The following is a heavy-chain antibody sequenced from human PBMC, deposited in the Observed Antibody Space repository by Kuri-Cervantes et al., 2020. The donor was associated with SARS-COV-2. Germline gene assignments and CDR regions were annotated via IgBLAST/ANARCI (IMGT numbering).Heavy chain of an antibody. CDR3: ARVVADYFDY. J-gene: IGHJ4*02. V-gene: IGHV3-11*04. D-gene: IGHD5-12*01. CDR2: ISSSDSYI. CDR1: GFTFSDYY. Sequence: GESLKISCAASGFTFSDYYMSWIRQAPGKGLEWVSSISSSDSYIYYADSVKGRFTISRDNAKNSLYLQMNSLRAEDTAVYYCARVVADYFDYWGQGTLVTVSS.